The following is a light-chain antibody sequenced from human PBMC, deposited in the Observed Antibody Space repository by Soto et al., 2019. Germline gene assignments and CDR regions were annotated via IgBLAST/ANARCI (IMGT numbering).Light chain of an antibody. CDR1: QNVSSN. Sequence: EIVMTQSPATLSVSPGERATLSYRASQNVSSNLAWYQQKPGQAPRLLIYGASTRATGIPARFSGSGSGRAFTLTISSLQSEDFAVYYCQQYTNWPPWTFGQGTKVEIK. CDR3: QQYTNWPPWT. J-gene: IGKJ1*01. CDR2: GAS. V-gene: IGKV3-15*01.